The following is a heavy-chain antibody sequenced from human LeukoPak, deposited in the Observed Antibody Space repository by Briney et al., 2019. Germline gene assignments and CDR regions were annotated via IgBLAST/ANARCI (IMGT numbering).Heavy chain of an antibody. D-gene: IGHD5-12*01. CDR3: AKDRGRYSYGSVDY. CDR1: GFAFSSYA. Sequence: PGGSLRLSCAASGFAFSSYAISWVRQAPGKGLEWVSSISGSGGSTYYADSVKGRFTISRDNFKNTPYLQMNSLRVEDTAVYYCAKDRGRYSYGSVDYWGQGTLVTVSS. CDR2: ISGSGGST. V-gene: IGHV3-23*01. J-gene: IGHJ4*02.